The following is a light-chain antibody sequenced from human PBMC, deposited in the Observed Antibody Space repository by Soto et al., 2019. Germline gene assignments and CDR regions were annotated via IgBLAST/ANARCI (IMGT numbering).Light chain of an antibody. CDR1: QSVSTN. V-gene: IGKV3-15*01. CDR3: QQYGSSSRT. J-gene: IGKJ1*01. Sequence: VMTQSPATLSVSPGERAALSCRASQSVSTNLAWYQQKPGQPPRLLIYFASTRATAVPARFTAGGSGTDFTLTISRLEPEDFAVYYCQQYGSSSRTFGQGTKVDIK. CDR2: FAS.